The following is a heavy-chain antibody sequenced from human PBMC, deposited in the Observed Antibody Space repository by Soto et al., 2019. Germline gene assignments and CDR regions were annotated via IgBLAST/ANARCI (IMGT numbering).Heavy chain of an antibody. D-gene: IGHD6-13*01. CDR1: GFTFSSYW. CDR3: ARGGSSSAGYYYYYMDV. Sequence: HPGGSLRLSCAASGFTFSSYWMHWVRQAPGKGLVWVSRINSDGSSTSYADSVKGRFTISRDNAKNTLYLQMNSLRAEDTAIYYCARGGSSSAGYYYYYMDVWGKGTTVTVSS. J-gene: IGHJ6*03. V-gene: IGHV3-74*01. CDR2: INSDGSST.